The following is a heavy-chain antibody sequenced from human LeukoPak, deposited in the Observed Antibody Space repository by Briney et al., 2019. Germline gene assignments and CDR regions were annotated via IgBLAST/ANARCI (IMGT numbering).Heavy chain of an antibody. D-gene: IGHD3-9*01. J-gene: IGHJ4*02. CDR2: IIPIFGTA. Sequence: ASVKVSCKASGGTFSSYAISWVRQAPGQGLEWMGGIIPIFGTANYAQKFQGRVTITADESTSTAYMELSSLRSEDTAVYYCASLSSPAILTGYWERVSTDYWGQGTLVTVSS. CDR1: GGTFSSYA. V-gene: IGHV1-69*13. CDR3: ASLSSPAILTGYWERVSTDY.